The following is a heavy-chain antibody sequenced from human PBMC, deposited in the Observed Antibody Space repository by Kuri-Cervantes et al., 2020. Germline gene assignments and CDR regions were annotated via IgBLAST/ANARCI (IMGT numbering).Heavy chain of an antibody. Sequence: GQSLRPSCAASGFRLISYWMTWVRQAPGKGLEWVANIKQDGSEKYYVDSVKGRFTISRDNAKNSMYLQMNSLRGEDTAVYYCARLKHYYDSSGYYYYYGMDVWGQGTTVTVSS. D-gene: IGHD3-22*01. CDR3: ARLKHYYDSSGYYYYYGMDV. CDR2: IKQDGSEK. J-gene: IGHJ6*02. CDR1: GFRLISYW. V-gene: IGHV3-7*01.